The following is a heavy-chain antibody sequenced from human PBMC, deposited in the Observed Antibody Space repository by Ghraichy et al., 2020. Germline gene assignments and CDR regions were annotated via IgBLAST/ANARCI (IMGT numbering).Heavy chain of an antibody. CDR1: GGSISSSSYY. V-gene: IGHV4-39*01. Sequence: SETLSLTCTVSGGSISSSSYYWGWIRQPPGKGLEWIGSIYYSGSTYYNPSLKSRVTISVDTSKNQFSLKLSSVTAADTAVYYCARRSSWDWYFDLWGRGTLVTVSS. CDR3: ARRSSWDWYFDL. D-gene: IGHD6-13*01. J-gene: IGHJ2*01. CDR2: IYYSGST.